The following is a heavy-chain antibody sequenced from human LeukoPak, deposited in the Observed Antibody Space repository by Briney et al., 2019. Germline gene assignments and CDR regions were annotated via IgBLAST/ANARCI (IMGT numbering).Heavy chain of an antibody. J-gene: IGHJ5*02. Sequence: GESLKISCKGSGYSFTNYWIGWVRQMPGKGLERMGIIYPGDSDTRYSPSFQGQVTMSADKSITTAYLQWSSLKASDTAMYYCARQGSWLGDYIFWFDPWGQGTLVTVSS. D-gene: IGHD4-11*01. V-gene: IGHV5-51*01. CDR2: IYPGDSDT. CDR3: ARQGSWLGDYIFWFDP. CDR1: GYSFTNYW.